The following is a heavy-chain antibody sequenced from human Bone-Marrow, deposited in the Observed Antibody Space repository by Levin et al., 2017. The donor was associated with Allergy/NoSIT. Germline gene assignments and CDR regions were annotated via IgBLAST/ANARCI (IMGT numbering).Heavy chain of an antibody. D-gene: IGHD3-16*01. V-gene: IGHV3-74*01. Sequence: GASVKVSCAASGFIFSSYWMHWVRQVPGKGLVWVSHITSDGSGTSYVDSVRGRFTISRDNAKNTLYLQMNSLRDEDTAVYYCVRGAGGLDYWGQGTLVIVSS. CDR1: GFIFSSYW. CDR2: ITSDGSGT. J-gene: IGHJ4*02. CDR3: VRGAGGLDY.